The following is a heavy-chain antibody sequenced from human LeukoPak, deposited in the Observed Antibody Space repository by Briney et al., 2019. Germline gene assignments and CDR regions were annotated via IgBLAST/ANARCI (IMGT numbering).Heavy chain of an antibody. CDR2: INPNSGGT. CDR3: ARDPAYYYGSGSYYDYYYYYMDV. CDR1: GYTFTGYY. Sequence: GASVKVSCKASGYTFTGYYMHWVRQAPGQGLEWMGWINPNSGGTNYAQKFQGRVTMTRDTSISTAYMELSRLRSDDTAVYYCARDPAYYYGSGSYYDYYYYYMDVWGKGTTVTVSS. D-gene: IGHD3-10*01. J-gene: IGHJ6*03. V-gene: IGHV1-2*02.